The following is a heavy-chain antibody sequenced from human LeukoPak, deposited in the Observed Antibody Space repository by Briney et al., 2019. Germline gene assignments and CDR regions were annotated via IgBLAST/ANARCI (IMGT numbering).Heavy chain of an antibody. CDR3: AKAQAITGRNFFDP. CDR1: GFTFSSSA. Sequence: PGGSLRLSCAASGFTFSSSAMSWVRQAPGKGLEWVSAISNNGGYTYYADSVKGRFTISRDNSKNTLYLQMNSLRTEDTAVYYCAKAQAITGRNFFDPWGQGTLVTVSS. CDR2: ISNNGGYT. D-gene: IGHD1-20*01. V-gene: IGHV3-23*01. J-gene: IGHJ5*02.